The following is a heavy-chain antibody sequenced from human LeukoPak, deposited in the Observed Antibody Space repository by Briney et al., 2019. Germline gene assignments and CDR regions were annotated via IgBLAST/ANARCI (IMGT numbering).Heavy chain of an antibody. Sequence: SETLSLTCTVSGGSISSYYWSWIRQPAGKGLEWIGRIYTSGSTNYNPSLKSRVTMSVDTSKNQFSLKLSSVTAADTAVYYCARERYSGRVEWELLGSWFDPWGQGTLVTVSS. CDR3: ARERYSGRVEWELLGSWFDP. CDR2: IYTSGST. J-gene: IGHJ5*02. D-gene: IGHD1-26*01. V-gene: IGHV4-4*07. CDR1: GGSISSYY.